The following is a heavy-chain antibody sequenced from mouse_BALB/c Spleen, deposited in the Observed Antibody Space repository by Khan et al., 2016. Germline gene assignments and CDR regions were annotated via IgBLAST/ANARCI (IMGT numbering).Heavy chain of an antibody. CDR3: ATVDYCDSDGAWFAY. CDR2: IWRGGNT. V-gene: IGHV2-5-1*01. CDR1: GFSLTTYV. J-gene: IGHJ3*01. Sequence: QVQLKQSGPSLVQPSQSLSITCTVSGFSLTTYVVHRVRQSPGKGLEWLGVIWRGGNTDHNAAFMSRLRITKDNSKSHVLFNMNSLHADDTAIYYCATVDYCDSDGAWFAYWGQGSLVTVSA. D-gene: IGHD2-4*01.